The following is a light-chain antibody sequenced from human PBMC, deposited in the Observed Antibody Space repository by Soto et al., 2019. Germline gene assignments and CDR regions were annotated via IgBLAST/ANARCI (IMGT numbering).Light chain of an antibody. J-gene: IGLJ1*01. CDR2: EVN. V-gene: IGLV2-14*01. CDR1: RSDIGDSNF. CDR3: ASFRSGTILV. Sequence: QSALTHPASVSGSPGQSFTISCTGPRSDIGDSNFISWYQHSPGKAPRLLIYEVNNRPSGVSRRFSGSKAGNTASLTISGLLDDDEADYFCASFRSGTILVFGSGTKVTVL.